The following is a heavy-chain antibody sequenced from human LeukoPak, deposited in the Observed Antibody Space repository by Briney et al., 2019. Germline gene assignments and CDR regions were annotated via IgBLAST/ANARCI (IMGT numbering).Heavy chain of an antibody. D-gene: IGHD6-13*01. Sequence: SETLSLTCAVYGGSFSGYYWSWIRQPPGKGLEWIGEINHSGSTNYNPSLKSRVTISVDTSKNQFSLKLSSVTAADTAVYYCATRKEGIAAAGTRGAFDIWGQGTMVTVSS. CDR3: ATRKEGIAAAGTRGAFDI. CDR2: INHSGST. V-gene: IGHV4-34*01. J-gene: IGHJ3*02. CDR1: GGSFSGYY.